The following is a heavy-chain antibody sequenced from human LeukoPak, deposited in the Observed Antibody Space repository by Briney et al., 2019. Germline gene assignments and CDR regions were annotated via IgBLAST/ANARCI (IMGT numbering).Heavy chain of an antibody. V-gene: IGHV3-30*02. CDR2: IWYDGSNK. CDR1: GFTFSSYG. CDR3: AKDDPGYYYGMDV. D-gene: IGHD1-14*01. Sequence: PGGSLRLSCAASGFTFSSYGMHWVRQAPGKGLEWVAVIWYDGSNKYYADSVKGRFTISRDNSKNTLYLQMNSLRAEDTAVYYCAKDDPGYYYGMDVWGQGTTVTVSS. J-gene: IGHJ6*02.